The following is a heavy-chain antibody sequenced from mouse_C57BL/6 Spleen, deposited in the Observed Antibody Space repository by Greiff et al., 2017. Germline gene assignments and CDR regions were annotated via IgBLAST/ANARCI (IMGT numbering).Heavy chain of an antibody. J-gene: IGHJ3*01. D-gene: IGHD2-4*01. Sequence: QVQLQQPGTELVKPGASVKLSCKASGYTFTSYWMHWVKQRPGPGLEWIGNINPSNGGTNYNEKFKSKATLTVDKSSSTAYMQLSSLTSEDSAVYYCARGGYDYDRPFAYWGQGTLVTVSA. CDR2: INPSNGGT. CDR1: GYTFTSYW. CDR3: ARGGYDYDRPFAY. V-gene: IGHV1-53*01.